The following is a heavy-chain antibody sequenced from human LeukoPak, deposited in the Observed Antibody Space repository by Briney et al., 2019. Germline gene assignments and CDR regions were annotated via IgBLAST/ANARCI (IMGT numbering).Heavy chain of an antibody. V-gene: IGHV1-2*06. CDR2: INPNSGGT. D-gene: IGHD3-10*01. CDR3: ARDLRPSYYGSGSNSYDY. J-gene: IGHJ4*02. CDR1: GYTFTGHY. Sequence: VASVKVSCKASGYTFTGHYMHWVRQAPGQGLEWMGRINPNSGGTNYAQKFQGRVTMTRDTSINTAYMELSRLRSDDTAAYYCARDLRPSYYGSGSNSYDYWGQGTLVTVSS.